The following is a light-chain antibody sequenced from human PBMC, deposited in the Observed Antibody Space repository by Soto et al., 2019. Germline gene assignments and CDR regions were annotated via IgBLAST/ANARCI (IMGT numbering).Light chain of an antibody. CDR3: QHYDRYSIFA. CDR2: DAS. J-gene: IGKJ3*01. V-gene: IGKV1-5*01. CDR1: QSISSW. Sequence: DIQMTQSPSTLSASVGDRVTITCRASQSISSWLAWYQQKPGKAPKLLIYDASNLEGGVPSRSSGSGSGTEFTLTISSLQPDDFATYYCQHYDRYSIFAFGPGTKVDVK.